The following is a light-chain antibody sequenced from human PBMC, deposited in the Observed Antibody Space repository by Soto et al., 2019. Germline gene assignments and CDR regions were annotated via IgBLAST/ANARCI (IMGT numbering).Light chain of an antibody. CDR1: QSISSW. J-gene: IGKJ3*01. Sequence: DIQMTQSPSTLSASVGDRVTITCRANQSISSWLAWYQWRPGKAPRLLISKASSLESGVPSRFSGGGFGTEFTLTISSLQPDDFATYYCQQSYSTPFTFGPGTKVDIK. V-gene: IGKV1-5*03. CDR2: KAS. CDR3: QQSYSTPFT.